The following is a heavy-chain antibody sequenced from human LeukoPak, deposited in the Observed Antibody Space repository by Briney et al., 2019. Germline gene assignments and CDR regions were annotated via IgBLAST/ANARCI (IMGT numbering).Heavy chain of an antibody. J-gene: IGHJ4*02. CDR2: ISWNSGSI. CDR3: AEDISSRHADSSGPSFDY. V-gene: IGHV3-9*01. D-gene: IGHD3-22*01. Sequence: GGSLTLSCAASGFTFDDYAMHWVRQAPGKGLEWVSGISWNSGSIGYADSVKGRFTISRDNAKNSLYLQMNSLRAEDTALYYCAEDISSRHADSSGPSFDYWGQGTLVTVSS. CDR1: GFTFDDYA.